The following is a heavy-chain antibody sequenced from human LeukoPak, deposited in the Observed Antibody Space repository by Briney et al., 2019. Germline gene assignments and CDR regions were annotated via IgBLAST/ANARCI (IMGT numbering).Heavy chain of an antibody. D-gene: IGHD1-1*01. V-gene: IGHV1-2*02. CDR2: INPNSGGT. CDR1: GYTFTGYY. CDR3: AAQLERVDAFDI. J-gene: IGHJ3*02. Sequence: GASVTVSYKASGYTFTGYYMHWVRQAPGQGREWMGWINPNSGGTNYAQKFQGRVTMTRDTSIRTAYMELRSLRSDDTAVYYCAAQLERVDAFDIWGQGTMVTACS.